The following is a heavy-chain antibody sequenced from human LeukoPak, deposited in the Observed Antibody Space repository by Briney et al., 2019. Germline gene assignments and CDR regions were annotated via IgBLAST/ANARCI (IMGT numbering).Heavy chain of an antibody. Sequence: AAVKVSCKASGYTFTSYDINWVRQATGQGLEWMGWMNPNSGNTGYAQKFQGRVTITRNTSISTAYMELSSLRSEDTAVYYCVRVGGGIEFVYWGQGTLVNVSS. J-gene: IGHJ4*02. CDR2: MNPNSGNT. CDR1: GYTFTSYD. CDR3: VRVGGGIEFVY. V-gene: IGHV1-8*03. D-gene: IGHD6-13*01.